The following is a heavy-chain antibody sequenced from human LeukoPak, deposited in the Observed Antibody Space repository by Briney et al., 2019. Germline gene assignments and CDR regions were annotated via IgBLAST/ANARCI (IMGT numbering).Heavy chain of an antibody. CDR1: GGSISTYY. CDR2: IYDSGST. J-gene: IGHJ4*02. CDR3: ARHLHFSGDYGFDH. Sequence: SETLSLTCTVSGGSISTYYWSWIRQPPGKVLEWIGYIYDSGSTKYNPSFESRVSISVDTSKNQFSLRLSSVTAADTGVYYCARHLHFSGDYGFDHWGQGTLVTVSS. D-gene: IGHD3-3*02. V-gene: IGHV4-59*01.